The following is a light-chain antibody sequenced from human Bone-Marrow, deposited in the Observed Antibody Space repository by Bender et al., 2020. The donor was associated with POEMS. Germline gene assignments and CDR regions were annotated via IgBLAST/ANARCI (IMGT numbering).Light chain of an antibody. CDR2: YDD. V-gene: IGLV1-36*01. Sequence: QSVVTQPPSLSEAPRQRVTISCSGSSSNIGNHGVNWYQQLPGEAPKLRIYYDDLLTPGVSDRFYASKSGTSASLAIGELQSEDETLYYCSAWDDSLSGWVFGGGTKLAVL. J-gene: IGLJ3*02. CDR3: SAWDDSLSGWV. CDR1: SSNIGNHG.